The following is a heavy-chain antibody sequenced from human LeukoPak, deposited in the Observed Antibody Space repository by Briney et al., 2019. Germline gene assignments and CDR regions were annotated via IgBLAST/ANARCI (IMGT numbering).Heavy chain of an antibody. J-gene: IGHJ4*02. D-gene: IGHD6-6*01. V-gene: IGHV3-7*05. Sequence: PGGSLRLSCAASGFTFTSHEMNWVRQAPGKGLEWVANIKQDGSEKYYVDSVKGRFTISRDNAKNSLYLQMNSLRAEDTAVYYCARDRKLAHWGQGTLVTVSS. CDR2: IKQDGSEK. CDR3: ARDRKLAH. CDR1: GFTFTSHE.